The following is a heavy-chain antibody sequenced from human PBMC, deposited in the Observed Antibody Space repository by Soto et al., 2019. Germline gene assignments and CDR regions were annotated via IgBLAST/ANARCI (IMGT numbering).Heavy chain of an antibody. D-gene: IGHD3-22*01. CDR3: ATQRLGDDSSGSPLDY. CDR2: INPNSGGT. V-gene: IGHV1-2*04. CDR1: GYTFTGYY. J-gene: IGHJ4*02. Sequence: ASVKVSCKASGYTFTGYYMHWVRQAPGQGLEWMGWINPNSGGTNYTQKFQGWVTMTRDTSISTAYIEMSRLRSDDTAVYYCATQRLGDDSSGSPLDYWGQGTLVTVS.